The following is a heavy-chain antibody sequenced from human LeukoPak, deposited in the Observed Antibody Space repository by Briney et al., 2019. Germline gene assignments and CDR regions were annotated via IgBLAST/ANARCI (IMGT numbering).Heavy chain of an antibody. CDR2: IRYDGSNK. Sequence: GGSLRLSCAASGFTFSSYGMHWVRQAPGKGLEWVAFIRYDGSNKYYADSVKGRFTISRDNSKNTPYLQMNSLRAEDTAVYYCAKNMGITMVRGVIPYYYYYYMDVWGKGTTVTISS. D-gene: IGHD3-10*01. V-gene: IGHV3-30*02. CDR1: GFTFSSYG. CDR3: AKNMGITMVRGVIPYYYYYYMDV. J-gene: IGHJ6*03.